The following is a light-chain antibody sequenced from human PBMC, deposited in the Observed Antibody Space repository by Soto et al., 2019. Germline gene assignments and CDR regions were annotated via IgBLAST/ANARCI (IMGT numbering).Light chain of an antibody. CDR1: SSDVGGYNY. CDR3: SSYTTTSTLL. Sequence: QSALTQPASVSGSPGQSITISCTGTSSDVGGYNYVSWYQQHPGKVPKLIIYEVRNRPSGVSYRFTGSRSGNTASLTISALQADDESTFYCSSYTTTSTLLFGGGTKLTVL. V-gene: IGLV2-14*01. CDR2: EVR. J-gene: IGLJ3*02.